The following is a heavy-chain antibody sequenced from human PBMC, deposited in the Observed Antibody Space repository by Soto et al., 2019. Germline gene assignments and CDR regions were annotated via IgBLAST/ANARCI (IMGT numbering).Heavy chain of an antibody. CDR3: ARRVGSGYDSWFDP. CDR2: ISAYNGNT. J-gene: IGHJ5*02. D-gene: IGHD5-12*01. V-gene: IGHV1-18*01. CDR1: GYTFTSYG. Sequence: GASVKVSCKASGYTFTSYGISWVRQAPGQGLEWMGWISAYNGNTNYAQKLQGRVTTTTDTSTSAAYMELRSLRSDDTAVYYCARRVGSGYDSWFDPWGQGTLVTVSS.